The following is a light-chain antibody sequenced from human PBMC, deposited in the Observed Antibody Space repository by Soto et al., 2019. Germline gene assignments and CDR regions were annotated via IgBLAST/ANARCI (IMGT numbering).Light chain of an antibody. Sequence: QSALTQPASVSGSPGQSITISCTGTSSDVGGYNYVSWYQQHPGKAPKLMIYDVSNRPSGVSNRFSGSKSGNTASLTISGLQAEDEADYYCSSYTSSSALLYVFGPGTKLTAL. CDR2: DVS. J-gene: IGLJ1*01. V-gene: IGLV2-14*01. CDR1: SSDVGGYNY. CDR3: SSYTSSSALLYV.